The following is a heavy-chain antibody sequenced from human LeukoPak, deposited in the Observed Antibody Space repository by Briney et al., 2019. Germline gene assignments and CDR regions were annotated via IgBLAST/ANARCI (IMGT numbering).Heavy chain of an antibody. CDR3: AREWGYYGSATLDY. Sequence: ASVKVSCKASGYTFTHFGIHWVRQAPGQGLEWMGWINTDTRSPTYAQGFKGRFVFSLDTSVSTAYLQITSLKPDDTAVYYCAREWGYYGSATLDYWGQGTLVTVSS. CDR1: GYTFTHFG. D-gene: IGHD3-10*01. J-gene: IGHJ4*02. CDR2: INTDTRSP. V-gene: IGHV7-4-1*02.